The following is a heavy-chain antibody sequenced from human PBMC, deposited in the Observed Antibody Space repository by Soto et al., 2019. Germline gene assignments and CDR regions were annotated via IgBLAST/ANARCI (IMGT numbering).Heavy chain of an antibody. CDR3: AKKGGYDGYFDY. Sequence: EVQLLESGGGLVQPGGSLRLSCAASGFTFSSYAMSWVRQAPGKGLEWVSAISGSGGSTYYADSVKGRFTISRDNSKITLYLQMNSLRAEDTAVYYCAKKGGYDGYFDYWGQGTLVTVSS. V-gene: IGHV3-23*01. D-gene: IGHD5-12*01. CDR2: ISGSGGST. CDR1: GFTFSSYA. J-gene: IGHJ4*02.